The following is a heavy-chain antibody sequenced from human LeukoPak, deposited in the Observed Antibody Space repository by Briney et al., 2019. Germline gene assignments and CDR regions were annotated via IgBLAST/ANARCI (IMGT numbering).Heavy chain of an antibody. CDR2: LNLSGTGT. CDR3: ATDHSMANTAWWFDS. V-gene: IGHV1-46*01. D-gene: IGHD5-24*01. J-gene: IGHJ5*01. Sequence: ASVKVSCQASGYTIPNIYIHWVRQAPGQGLEWMGVLNLSGTGTRYAKKFLGRITSRRDTTTTRTHIGFNSTTCEAKALYYFATDHSMANTAWWFDSWGQGTLVTVSS. CDR1: GYTIPNIY.